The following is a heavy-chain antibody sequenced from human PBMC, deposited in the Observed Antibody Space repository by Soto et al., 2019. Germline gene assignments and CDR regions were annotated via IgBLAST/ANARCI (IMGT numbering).Heavy chain of an antibody. CDR1: GFTFSSYA. CDR3: ARDGPAPYDFLSGSTPNFDY. J-gene: IGHJ4*02. Sequence: GGSLRLSCAASGFTFSSYAMHWVRQAPGKGLEWVAVIWYDGSNKYYADSVKGRFTISRDNSKNTLYLQMNSLRAEDTAVYYCARDGPAPYDFLSGSTPNFDYWGQGTLVTVSS. V-gene: IGHV3-33*08. CDR2: IWYDGSNK. D-gene: IGHD3-3*01.